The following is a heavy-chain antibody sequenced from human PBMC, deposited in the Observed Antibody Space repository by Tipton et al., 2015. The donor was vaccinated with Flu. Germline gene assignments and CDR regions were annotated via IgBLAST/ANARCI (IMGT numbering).Heavy chain of an antibody. J-gene: IGHJ2*01. Sequence: TLSLTCAVSGYSNSSGYYWGWIRQSPGKGLEWIGNTHHSGNSYYNPSLKSRFAISVDTSKNQLSLKLSSVTAADTAIYYCAKLSDYWYFDLWGQGILVTVSS. CDR2: THHSGNS. CDR1: GYSNSSGYY. V-gene: IGHV4-38-2*01. D-gene: IGHD4-23*01. CDR3: AKLSDYWYFDL.